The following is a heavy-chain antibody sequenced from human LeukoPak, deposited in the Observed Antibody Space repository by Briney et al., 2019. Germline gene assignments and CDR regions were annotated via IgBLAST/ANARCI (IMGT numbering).Heavy chain of an antibody. J-gene: IGHJ4*02. CDR3: AKDLEYYGSGSYGGIFDY. CDR2: ISNVGSNK. CDR1: GFIFSNYG. V-gene: IGHV3-30*18. D-gene: IGHD3-10*01. Sequence: PGGSLRLSCAASGFIFSNYGMHWVRQVPGKGLEWVTVISNVGSNKYYADSVKGRFTISRDNSKNTLYLQLNSLRAEDTAVYYCAKDLEYYGSGSYGGIFDYWGQGTLVTVST.